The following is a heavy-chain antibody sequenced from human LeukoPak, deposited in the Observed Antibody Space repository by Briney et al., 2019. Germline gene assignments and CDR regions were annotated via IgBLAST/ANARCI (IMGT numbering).Heavy chain of an antibody. CDR1: EFTINRDY. V-gene: IGHV3-53*01. J-gene: IGHJ4*02. D-gene: IGHD1-1*01. CDR2: VYTDGST. Sequence: AESLRLSCAASEFTINRDYMSWVRQYPGKGLEWVSVVYTDGSTFYDASVKGRFTISRDDSKNTVFLQMNRLRPEDTAIYFCTRGSPTISAGYNWGRGTVVTVSS. CDR3: TRGSPTISAGYN.